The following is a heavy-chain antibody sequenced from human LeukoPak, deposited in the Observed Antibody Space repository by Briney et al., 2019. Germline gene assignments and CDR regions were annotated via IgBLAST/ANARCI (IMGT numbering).Heavy chain of an antibody. Sequence: GGSLRLSCAASGFSVSSNFMSWVRQAPGKGPECVSLIYSGGGTYYADSVKGRFTISRDRSKNTLYLQMNSLGVEDTAVYYCLRKTDTLVSGDFWGQGTLVSVSS. CDR2: IYSGGGT. V-gene: IGHV3-53*01. CDR1: GFSVSSNF. D-gene: IGHD3-10*01. CDR3: LRKTDTLVSGDF. J-gene: IGHJ4*02.